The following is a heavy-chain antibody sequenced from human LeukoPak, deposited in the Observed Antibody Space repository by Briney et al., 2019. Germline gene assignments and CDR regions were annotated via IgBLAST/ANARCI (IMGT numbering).Heavy chain of an antibody. CDR3: ARMGDYYYYYMDV. D-gene: IGHD3-16*01. V-gene: IGHV3-48*03. CDR1: GFTFSSYE. J-gene: IGHJ6*03. Sequence: GGSLRLSCAASGFTFSSYEMNWVRQAPGKGLEWVSYISSSGSTIYYADSVKGRFTISRDNAKNSLYLQMNSLRAEDTAVYYCARMGDYYYYYMDVWGKGTTVTISS. CDR2: ISSSGSTI.